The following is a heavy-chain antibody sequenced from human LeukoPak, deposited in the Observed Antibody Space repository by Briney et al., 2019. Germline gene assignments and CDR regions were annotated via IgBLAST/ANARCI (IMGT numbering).Heavy chain of an antibody. J-gene: IGHJ4*02. CDR1: GFTFDDYA. CDR3: ARSGSDFDY. V-gene: IGHV3-9*01. Sequence: GGSLRLSCAASGFTFDDYAMHWVRHAPGKGLEWVSGISWNSGSIGYADSVKGRLTISRDNAKNSLYLQMNSLRAEDTAVYYCARSGSDFDYWGQGTLVTVSS. CDR2: ISWNSGSI. D-gene: IGHD1-26*01.